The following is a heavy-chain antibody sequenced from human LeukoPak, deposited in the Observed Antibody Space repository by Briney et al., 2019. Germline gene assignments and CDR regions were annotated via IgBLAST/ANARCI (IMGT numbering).Heavy chain of an antibody. D-gene: IGHD4-23*01. J-gene: IGHJ4*02. CDR2: IYYSGST. CDR1: GGSISSSGYY. Sequence: SETLSLTCTVSGGSISSSGYYWGWIRQPPGKGLEWIGGIYYSGSTYYNPSLKSRVTMSVDTSKNQFSLKLSSVTAADTAVYHCARHTSTVVTHLAPFDDCGQGTLVTVSS. CDR3: ARHTSTVVTHLAPFDD. V-gene: IGHV4-39*01.